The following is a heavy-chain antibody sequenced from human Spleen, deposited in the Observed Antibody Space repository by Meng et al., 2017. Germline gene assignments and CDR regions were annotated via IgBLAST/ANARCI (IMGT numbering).Heavy chain of an antibody. CDR2: ISDDGSNK. CDR3: ARDPSRRGTAPCDY. J-gene: IGHJ4*02. V-gene: IGHV3-30*19. Sequence: QVQLVESGGGVVQPVRSLRLSCAASGFTFSSYGMHWVRQAPGKGLEWVALISDDGSNKYYADSVEGRFTISRDNSKNTLYLQMDSLRAEDTAVYYCARDPSRRGTAPCDYWGQGSLVTVSS. D-gene: IGHD3-16*01. CDR1: GFTFSSYG.